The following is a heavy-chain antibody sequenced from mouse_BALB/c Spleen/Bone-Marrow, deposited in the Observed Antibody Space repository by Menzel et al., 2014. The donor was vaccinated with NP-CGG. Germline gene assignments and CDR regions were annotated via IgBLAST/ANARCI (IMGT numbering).Heavy chain of an antibody. CDR1: GFTFTDYY. CDR2: IRNKANGYTT. CDR3: ARDKGHVFFDY. D-gene: IGHD3-3*01. J-gene: IGHJ2*01. V-gene: IGHV7-3*02. Sequence: EVHLVESGGGLVQPGGSLRLSCATSGFTFTDYYMNWVRQPPGKALEWLGFIRNKANGYTTEYSASVKSRFTISRDNSQNILCLQMNTLRADDSATYYCARDKGHVFFDYWGQGTTLTVSS.